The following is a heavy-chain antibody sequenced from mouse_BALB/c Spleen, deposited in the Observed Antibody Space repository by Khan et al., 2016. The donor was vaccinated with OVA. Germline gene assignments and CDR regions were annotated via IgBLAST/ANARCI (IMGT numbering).Heavy chain of an antibody. D-gene: IGHD2-10*01. CDR3: ARETAYYGNYEAMDY. V-gene: IGHV2-9*02. J-gene: IGHJ4*01. CDR2: IWAGGST. CDR1: GFSLSNYG. Sequence: QVQLKESGPGLVAPSQSLSITCTVSGFSLSNYGVNWVRQPPGKGLEWLGIIWAGGSTNYNSALMSKLSIRKDNAKSQGFLKMNSLQTDDTARYYCARETAYYGNYEAMDYWGQGTSVTVSS.